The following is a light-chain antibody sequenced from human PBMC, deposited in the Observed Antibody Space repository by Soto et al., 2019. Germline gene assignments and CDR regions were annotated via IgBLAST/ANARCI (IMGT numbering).Light chain of an antibody. J-gene: IGKJ1*01. CDR1: QDVGRY. V-gene: IGKV1-8*01. CDR2: GAS. CDR3: QHYKNYPWT. Sequence: AIRMTQSPSSLSASAGDRVAIACRASQDVGRYLAWYQQQPGQAPKLLIYGASTLQSGVPSRFSGGGSGTDFTLTISCLQSEDFATYYCQHYKNYPWTFGQGTMVEIK.